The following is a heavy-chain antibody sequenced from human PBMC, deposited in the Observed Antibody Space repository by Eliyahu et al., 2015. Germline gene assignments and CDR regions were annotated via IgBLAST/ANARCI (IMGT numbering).Heavy chain of an antibody. CDR3: ARGRYYYDSSGYYFGY. CDR2: IWYDGSNK. CDR1: GFXFSSYG. D-gene: IGHD3-22*01. Sequence: QVQLVESGGGVVQPGRSLRLSXAASGFXFSSYGMHWVRQAPGKGLEWVAVIWYDGSNKYYADSVKGRFTISRDNSKNTLYLQMNSLRAEDTAVYYCARGRYYYDSSGYYFGYWGQGTLVTVSS. V-gene: IGHV3-33*01. J-gene: IGHJ4*02.